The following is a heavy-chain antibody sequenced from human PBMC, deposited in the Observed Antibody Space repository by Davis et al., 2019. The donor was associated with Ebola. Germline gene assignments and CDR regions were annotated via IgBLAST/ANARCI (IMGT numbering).Heavy chain of an antibody. CDR3: VRGWGRIGMGV. J-gene: IGHJ6*02. D-gene: IGHD1-26*01. CDR2: TYYQSKWYY. V-gene: IGHV6-1*01. CDR1: GDSVSTNSAG. Sequence: PSETLSLTCAISGDSVSTNSAGWNWVRQSPSRGLEWLGRTYYQSKWYYDYAVSVKSRITINPDTSKNQFSLQLNSVTPEDTAVYYCVRGWGRIGMGVWGQGTTVTVSS.